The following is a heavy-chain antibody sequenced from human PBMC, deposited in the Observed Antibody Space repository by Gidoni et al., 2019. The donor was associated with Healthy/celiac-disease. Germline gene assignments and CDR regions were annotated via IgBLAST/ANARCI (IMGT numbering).Heavy chain of an antibody. V-gene: IGHV3-30*18. CDR3: AKEGGIVGATDYFDY. CDR1: GFTFSSYG. J-gene: IGHJ4*02. D-gene: IGHD1-26*01. CDR2: ISYDGSNK. Sequence: QVQLVESGGGVVQPGRSLRLSCAASGFTFSSYGMHWVRQAPGQGLEWVAVISYDGSNKYYADSVKGRFTISRDNSKNTLYLQMNSLRAEDTAVYYCAKEGGIVGATDYFDYWGQGTLVTVSS.